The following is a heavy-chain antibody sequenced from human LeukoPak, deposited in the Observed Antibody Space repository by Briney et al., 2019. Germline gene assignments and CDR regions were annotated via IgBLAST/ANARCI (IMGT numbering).Heavy chain of an antibody. V-gene: IGHV4-39*07. CDR1: GDSISSSGYF. Sequence: SETLSLTCTISGDSISSSGYFWGWIRQSPGKGLEWIGRFFSSGTTYFDPSLKSRVTISLDTSKNLFSLKLTSVTAADTAVYYCARGPPPTVTTTSKIYWGQGILVTVSS. CDR3: ARGPPPTVTTTSKIY. CDR2: FFSSGTT. J-gene: IGHJ4*02. D-gene: IGHD4-17*01.